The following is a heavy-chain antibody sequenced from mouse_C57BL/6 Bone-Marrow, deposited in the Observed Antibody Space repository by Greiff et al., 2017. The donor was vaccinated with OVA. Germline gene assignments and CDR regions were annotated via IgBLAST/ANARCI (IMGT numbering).Heavy chain of an antibody. CDR2: IHPNSGST. V-gene: IGHV1-64*01. Sequence: QVHVKQPGAELVKPGASVKLSCKASGYTFTSYWMHWVKQRPGQGLEWIGMIHPNSGSTNSNEKFKSKATLTVDKSSSTAYMQLSSLTSEDSAVYYCAREKGVTTGLAYWGQGTLVTVSA. CDR1: GYTFTSYW. CDR3: AREKGVTTGLAY. J-gene: IGHJ3*01. D-gene: IGHD2-2*01.